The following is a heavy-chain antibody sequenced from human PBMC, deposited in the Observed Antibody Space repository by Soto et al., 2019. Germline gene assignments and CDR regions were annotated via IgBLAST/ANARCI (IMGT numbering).Heavy chain of an antibody. Sequence: GGSLRLSCAASGFTFRSYAMHWVRQAPGKGLGWVAVISYDASNKYYADSVKGRFTISRDNSKNTLYLQMNSLRAEDTAVYYCARDRGDSRSSESNHYYDMDVWGQGTTVTVSS. CDR1: GFTFRSYA. J-gene: IGHJ6*01. CDR3: ARDRGDSRSSESNHYYDMDV. D-gene: IGHD6-6*01. CDR2: ISYDASNK. V-gene: IGHV3-30-3*01.